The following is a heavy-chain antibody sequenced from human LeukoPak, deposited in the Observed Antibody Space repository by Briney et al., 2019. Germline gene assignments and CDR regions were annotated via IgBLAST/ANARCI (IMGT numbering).Heavy chain of an antibody. CDR1: GFTFSSYW. CDR2: INSDGSST. V-gene: IGHV3-74*01. J-gene: IGHJ4*02. Sequence: PGGSLRLSCAASGFTFSSYWMHWVRQAPGKGLVWVSRINSDGSSTSYADSVKGRFTISRDNAKNTLYLQMNSLRAEDTAVYYCARVHYLPHLTIEIDYWGQGTLVTVSS. CDR3: ARVHYLPHLTIEIDY. D-gene: IGHD3-3*01.